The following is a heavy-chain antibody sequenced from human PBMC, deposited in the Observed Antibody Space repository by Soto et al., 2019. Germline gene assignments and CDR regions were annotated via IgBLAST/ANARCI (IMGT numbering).Heavy chain of an antibody. CDR1: GFTFSSYG. V-gene: IGHV3-30*18. D-gene: IGHD2-15*01. CDR2: ISYDGSNK. Sequence: GGSLRLSCAASGFTFSSYGVHWVRQAPGKGLEWVAVISYDGSNKYYADSVKGRFTISRDNSKNTLYLQMNSLRAEDTAVYYCAKDQGGRLKYYFDYWGQGTLVTVSS. J-gene: IGHJ4*02. CDR3: AKDQGGRLKYYFDY.